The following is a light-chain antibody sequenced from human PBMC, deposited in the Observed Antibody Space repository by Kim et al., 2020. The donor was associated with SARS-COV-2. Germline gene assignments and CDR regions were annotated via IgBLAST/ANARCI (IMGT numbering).Light chain of an antibody. CDR3: SAWDSSLSAWV. V-gene: IGLV10-54*04. Sequence: TVTCAGNSNNVGYEVAAWLQHHQGHPPKLLSYRNDSRPSGISERFSASRSGNTASLTITGLQPEDEADYYCSAWDSSLSAWVFGGGTQLTVL. CDR1: SNNVGYEV. CDR2: RND. J-gene: IGLJ3*02.